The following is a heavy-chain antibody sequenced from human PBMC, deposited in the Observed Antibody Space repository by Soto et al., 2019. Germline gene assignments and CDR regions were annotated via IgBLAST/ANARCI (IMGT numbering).Heavy chain of an antibody. Sequence: EVQLVESGGGLVQPGRSLRLSCAASGFTFNDYAMHWVRQPPGKGLEWVSGNNWNGNTKDYADSVKGRFTIATDNAKNAPYLQLNSLRAEETSLYYCAKQMATVTTTNAYDMWGQGKVVSVPS. V-gene: IGHV3-9*01. CDR1: GFTFNDYA. J-gene: IGHJ3*02. CDR2: NNWNGNTK. CDR3: AKQMATVTTTNAYDM. D-gene: IGHD4-17*01.